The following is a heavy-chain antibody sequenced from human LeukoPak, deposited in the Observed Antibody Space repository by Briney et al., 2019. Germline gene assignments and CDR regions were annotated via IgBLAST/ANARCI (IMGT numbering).Heavy chain of an antibody. CDR2: VYHTGTT. V-gene: IGHV4-39*07. D-gene: IGHD3-22*01. CDR1: GGSISNTGSY. J-gene: IGHJ4*02. Sequence: SETLSLTCTVSGGSISNTGSYWGWIRQPPGKGLEWIGSVYHTGTTFYNPSLKSRLTISVDTSRNQFSLRLSSVTAADTTVYFCARDRYYSDSSGIWGQGTLVTVFS. CDR3: ARDRYYSDSSGI.